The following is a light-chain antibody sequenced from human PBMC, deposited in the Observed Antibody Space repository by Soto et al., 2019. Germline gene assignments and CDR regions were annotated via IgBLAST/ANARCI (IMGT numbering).Light chain of an antibody. V-gene: IGKV3-15*01. CDR1: QSVRTS. J-gene: IGKJ4*01. CDR3: QQYDNWPPELT. Sequence: EIVMTQSPATLSVSPGERATLSCSASQSVRTSIAWYQQKPGQAPRLLIYDASTRATGMPARFSGSGSGTEFTLTISSLQSEDFAVYYCQQYDNWPPELTFGGGTKVEIK. CDR2: DAS.